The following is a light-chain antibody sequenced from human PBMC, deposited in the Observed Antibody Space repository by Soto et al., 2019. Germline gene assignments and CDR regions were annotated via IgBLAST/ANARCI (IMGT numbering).Light chain of an antibody. V-gene: IGKV1-33*01. CDR3: QQYDNLPPL. CDR2: DAS. CDR1: QDISNY. Sequence: DIQMNPSPSSLSASVGDRVTITCQSSQDISNYIHWYQQKPGKAPKLLIYDASNLETAVPSKFSGSGYGTGFTFTISSLQPEDIATYYCQQYDNLPPLFGEGTKLEIK. J-gene: IGKJ2*01.